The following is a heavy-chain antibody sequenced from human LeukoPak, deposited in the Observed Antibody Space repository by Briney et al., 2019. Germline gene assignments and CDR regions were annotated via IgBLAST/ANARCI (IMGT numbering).Heavy chain of an antibody. CDR3: ARPSIAAAGTKKTYYYGMDV. Sequence: SETLSLTRAVYGGSFSGYYWSWIRQPPGKGLEWIGEINHSGSTNYNPSLKSRVTISVDTSKNRFSLKLSSVTAADTAVYYCARPSIAAAGTKKTYYYGMDVWGKGTTVTVSS. V-gene: IGHV4-34*01. J-gene: IGHJ6*04. CDR1: GGSFSGYY. D-gene: IGHD6-13*01. CDR2: INHSGST.